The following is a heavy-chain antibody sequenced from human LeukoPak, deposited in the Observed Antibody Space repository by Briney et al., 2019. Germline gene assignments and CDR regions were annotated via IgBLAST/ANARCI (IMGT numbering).Heavy chain of an antibody. Sequence: GSVTVSCKASGYTFTSYGISWVRQAPGQGLEWMGWISAYNGNTNYAQKLQGRVTMTPDTSTRTAYMELRSLRSDDTAVYYCARDSYVVATLRHFDYWGQGTLVTVSS. CDR2: ISAYNGNT. D-gene: IGHD5-12*01. V-gene: IGHV1-18*01. J-gene: IGHJ4*02. CDR3: ARDSYVVATLRHFDY. CDR1: GYTFTSYG.